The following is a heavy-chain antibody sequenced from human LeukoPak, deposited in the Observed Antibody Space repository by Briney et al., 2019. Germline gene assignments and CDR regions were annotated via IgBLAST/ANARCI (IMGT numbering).Heavy chain of an antibody. CDR1: GFTFSSYS. CDR3: AREGDSSSYSWFAFDI. J-gene: IGHJ3*02. D-gene: IGHD6-13*01. CDR2: ISSSSSYI. V-gene: IGHV3-21*01. Sequence: PGWSLRLSCAASGFTFSSYSMNLVRQAPGKGLEWVSSISSSSSYIYYADSVKGRFTISRDNAKNSLYLQMNSLRAEDTAVYYCAREGDSSSYSWFAFDIWGQGTMVTVSS.